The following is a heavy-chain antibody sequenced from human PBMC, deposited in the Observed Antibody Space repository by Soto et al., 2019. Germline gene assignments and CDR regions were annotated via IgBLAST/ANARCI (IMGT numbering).Heavy chain of an antibody. V-gene: IGHV5-10-1*01. D-gene: IGHD6-6*01. CDR1: GYSFTSYW. CDR3: ARLAIAARPYYCYGMDV. J-gene: IGHJ6*02. CDR2: IDPSDSYT. Sequence: GESLKISCKGSGYSFTSYWISWVRQMPGKGLEWMGRIDPSDSYTNYSPSFQGHVTISADKSISTAYLQWSSLKASDTAMYYCARLAIAARPYYCYGMDVRGQGTTVTISS.